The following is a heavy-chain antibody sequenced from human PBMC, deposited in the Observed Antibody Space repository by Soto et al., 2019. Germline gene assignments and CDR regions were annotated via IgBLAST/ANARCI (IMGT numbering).Heavy chain of an antibody. CDR2: ISSSSSYI. Sequence: EVQLVESGGGLVKPGGSLRLSCAASGFTFSSYSMNWVRQAPGKGLEWVSSISSSSSYIYYADSVKGRFTISRDNAKNSLYLQMNSLRAEDTAVYYCASEIGVDDPKSAAAGTFGGQGTLVTVSS. J-gene: IGHJ4*02. D-gene: IGHD6-13*01. V-gene: IGHV3-21*01. CDR3: ASEIGVDDPKSAAAGTF. CDR1: GFTFSSYS.